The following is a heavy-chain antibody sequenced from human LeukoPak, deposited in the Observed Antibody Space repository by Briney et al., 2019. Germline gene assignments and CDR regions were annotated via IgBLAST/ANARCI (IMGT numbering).Heavy chain of an antibody. CDR1: CYCFSSNW. J-gene: IGHJ4*02. D-gene: IGHD6-25*01. V-gene: IGHV5-51*01. CDR3: ARPDGGSYSSFDY. CDR2: MYPGDSDT. Sequence: ISSNVACYCFSSNWIVWVRQLARTCIGTKGIMYPGDSDTRYSPSFQGQVTISADKSISTAYLQWSSLKASDTAMYYCARPDGGSYSSFDYWGQGTLVTVSS.